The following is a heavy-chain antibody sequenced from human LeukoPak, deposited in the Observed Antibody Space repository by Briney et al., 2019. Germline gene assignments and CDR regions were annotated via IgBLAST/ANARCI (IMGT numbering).Heavy chain of an antibody. CDR2: IYWDDDK. V-gene: IGHV2-5*02. Sequence: SGPTLVKPTQTLTLTCTFSGFSLSTSGVGVGWIRQPPGQALHWLALIYWDDDKRYSPSLKSRLTITKDTSKNQVVLTMTNMDPVDTATYFCAHYDSGTYFDPWGQGTLVTVSS. J-gene: IGHJ5*01. D-gene: IGHD3-10*01. CDR3: AHYDSGTYFDP. CDR1: GFSLSTSGVG.